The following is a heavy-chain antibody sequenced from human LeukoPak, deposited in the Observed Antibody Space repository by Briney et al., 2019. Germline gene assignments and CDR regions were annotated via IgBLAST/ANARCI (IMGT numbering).Heavy chain of an antibody. J-gene: IGHJ3*02. V-gene: IGHV4-59*08. D-gene: IGHD5-12*01. CDR2: IYSSGST. CDR1: GGSISSYY. Sequence: PSETLSLTCTVSGGSISSYYWSWIRQPPGKGLEWIGYIYSSGSTNYSPSLKSRVTISVDTSKNQFSLKLYSVTAADTAVYYCAGRYSGYGNAFDIWGQGTMVTVSS. CDR3: AGRYSGYGNAFDI.